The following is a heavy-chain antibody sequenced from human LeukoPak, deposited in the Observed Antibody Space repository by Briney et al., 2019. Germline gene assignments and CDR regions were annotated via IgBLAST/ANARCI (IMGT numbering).Heavy chain of an antibody. J-gene: IGHJ3*02. V-gene: IGHV4-59*08. CDR2: IYYSGST. Sequence: SETLSLTCTVSGGSISSYYWSWIRQPPGKGLEWIGYIYYSGSTNYNPSLKSRVTISVDTSKNQFSLKLSSVTAADTAVYYCARPFTWPGAFDIWSQGTMVTVSS. CDR1: GGSISSYY. D-gene: IGHD3-10*01. CDR3: ARPFTWPGAFDI.